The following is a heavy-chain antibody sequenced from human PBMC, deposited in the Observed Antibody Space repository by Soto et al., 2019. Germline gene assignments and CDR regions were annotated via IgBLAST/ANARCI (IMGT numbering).Heavy chain of an antibody. V-gene: IGHV3-23*01. CDR1: GFSFSDYA. CDR3: AKDSRTVAVSAARVYGMDV. D-gene: IGHD2-2*01. CDR2: TRSNGEYT. J-gene: IGHJ6*02. Sequence: PGGSLRLSCAGSGFSFSDYAMTWVRQAPGKGLEWVSTTRSNGEYTYYGDSAKGRFTVSRGNSKNTLYLGMSSLRPEDTAVYYCAKDSRTVAVSAARVYGMDVWGQGTTVTVSS.